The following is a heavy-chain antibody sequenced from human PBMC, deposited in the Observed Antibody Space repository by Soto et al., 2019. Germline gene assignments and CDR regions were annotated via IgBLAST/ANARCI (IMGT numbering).Heavy chain of an antibody. V-gene: IGHV3-21*01. CDR2: ISSSSSYI. CDR3: ARERADCSSTCCYTDY. J-gene: IGHJ4*02. Sequence: GGSLRLSCAASGFTFSSYSMNWVRQAPGKGLEWVSSISSSSSYIYYADSVKGRFTISRDNAKNSLYLQMNSLRAEDTAVYYCARERADCSSTCCYTDYWGQGTLVTVSS. D-gene: IGHD2-2*02. CDR1: GFTFSSYS.